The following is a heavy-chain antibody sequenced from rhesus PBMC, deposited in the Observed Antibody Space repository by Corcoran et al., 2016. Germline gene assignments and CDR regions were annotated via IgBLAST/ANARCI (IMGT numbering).Heavy chain of an antibody. J-gene: IGHJ5-1*01. Sequence: QLQLQESGPGLVKPSETLSLTCAVSGGSIRSNWWSWIRPPPGEGLEWIGRISGSGGSTSYNPSLKSRVTISTDTSKNQLSLKLISVTAADTAVYYCAREVGPGVPDNRFDVWGPGVLVTVSS. V-gene: IGHV4-173*01. CDR3: AREVGPGVPDNRFDV. CDR1: GGSIRSNW. D-gene: IGHD3-34*01. CDR2: ISGSGGST.